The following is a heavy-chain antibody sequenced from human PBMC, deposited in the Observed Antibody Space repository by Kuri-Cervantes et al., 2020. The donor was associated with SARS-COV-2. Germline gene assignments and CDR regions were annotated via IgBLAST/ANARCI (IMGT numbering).Heavy chain of an antibody. CDR1: GFTFSDYY. CDR3: ARGRNYDILTGYSEYYFDY. J-gene: IGHJ4*02. Sequence: GGSLRLSCAASGFTFSDYYMSWIRQAPGKGLEWVSYISSSGSTIYYADSVKGRFTISRDNAKDSLYLQMDSLRAEDTAVYYCARGRNYDILTGYSEYYFDYWGQGTLVTVSS. V-gene: IGHV3-11*04. CDR2: ISSSGSTI. D-gene: IGHD3-9*01.